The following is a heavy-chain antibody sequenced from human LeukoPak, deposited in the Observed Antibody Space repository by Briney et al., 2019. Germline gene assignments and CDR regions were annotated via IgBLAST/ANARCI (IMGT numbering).Heavy chain of an antibody. D-gene: IGHD2-2*01. CDR3: ARAVVPAAMVSFDI. V-gene: IGHV4-34*01. CDR1: GGSFRGYY. J-gene: IGHJ3*02. CDR2: ISHSGST. Sequence: SETLSLTCAVYGGSFRGYYWSWIRQPPGKGLEWIGEISHSGSTNHNPYLKSRVPISVDTSKNQFSLKLSSVTAAYTAVYYCARAVVPAAMVSFDIWGQGTMVTVSS.